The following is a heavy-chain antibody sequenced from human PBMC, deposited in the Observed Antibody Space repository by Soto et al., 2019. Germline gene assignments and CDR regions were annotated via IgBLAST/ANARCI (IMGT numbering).Heavy chain of an antibody. CDR2: IIPMFRTP. Sequence: QVQLVQSGAEVKKTGSSVKVSCKASGGTFSSYAFSWVRQAPRQGLEWLGGIIPMFRTPHYAQKFHGRVTITADESTSTVYMELTGLTSDDTAVYFCANTPSVILNTYGFVTPFDIWGQGTMVTVSS. D-gene: IGHD3-10*01. V-gene: IGHV1-69*12. CDR1: GGTFSSYA. CDR3: ANTPSVILNTYGFVTPFDI. J-gene: IGHJ3*02.